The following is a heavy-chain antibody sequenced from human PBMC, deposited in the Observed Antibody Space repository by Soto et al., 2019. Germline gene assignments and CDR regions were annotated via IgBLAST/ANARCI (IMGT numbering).Heavy chain of an antibody. CDR1: GYSFTSYW. D-gene: IGHD3-22*01. CDR2: IYPYDSNT. J-gene: IGHJ4*02. CDR3: ARHIGAYYDNNGYPYIDY. V-gene: IGHV5-51*01. Sequence: GESLKISCKDSGYSFTSYWIAWVRQTPGKGLEWMGIIYPYDSNTRYSPSFQGQVTISADKSVSTAYLQWSSLKASDTAMYYCARHIGAYYDNNGYPYIDYWGQGTRVTVSS.